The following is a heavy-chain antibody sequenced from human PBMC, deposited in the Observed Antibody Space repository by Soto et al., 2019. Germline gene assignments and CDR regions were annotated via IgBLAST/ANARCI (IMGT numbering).Heavy chain of an antibody. Sequence: QITLKESGPTLVKPTQTLTLTCTFSGFSLSTNGVGVGWIRQPPGKALEWLALIFWDDDKKYSPSLMRRPSITKDTSKNQVVLTMTNMDPVDTATYYCAHSAQWLDDFDYWSQGTLVTVSS. J-gene: IGHJ4*02. CDR1: GFSLSTNGVG. V-gene: IGHV2-5*02. CDR3: AHSAQWLDDFDY. D-gene: IGHD6-19*01. CDR2: IFWDDDK.